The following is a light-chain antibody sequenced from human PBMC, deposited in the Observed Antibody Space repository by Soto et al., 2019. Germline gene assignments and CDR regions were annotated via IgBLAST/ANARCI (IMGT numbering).Light chain of an antibody. CDR3: QQRNSWPPVT. J-gene: IGKJ5*01. CDR1: PRVTNF. CDR2: GAF. V-gene: IGKV3-11*01. Sequence: EIVLTQSPATLSLSPGERATLSCRASPRVTNFLTWYQQQPGQAPRLLIYGAFNRATGMPARFSGSGSGKYVIHTISRREPEDSAIYYSQQRNSWPPVTFGQGTRLEIK.